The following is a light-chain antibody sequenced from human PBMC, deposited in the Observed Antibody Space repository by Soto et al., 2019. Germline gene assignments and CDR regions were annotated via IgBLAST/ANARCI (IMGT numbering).Light chain of an antibody. Sequence: QSVLTQPPSTSGTPGQRVIISCAGSRPNIGSNTVTWYQQLPGTAPKLLFYSNNRRSSGVPERFSAAKSDTSAALVISGLQSADEGDYYCATWDDRLKGPVFGGGTKLTVL. J-gene: IGLJ3*02. CDR1: RPNIGSNT. V-gene: IGLV1-44*01. CDR3: ATWDDRLKGPV. CDR2: SNN.